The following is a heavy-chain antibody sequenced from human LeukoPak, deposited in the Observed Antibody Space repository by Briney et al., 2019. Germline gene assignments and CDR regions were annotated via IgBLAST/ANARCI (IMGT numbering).Heavy chain of an antibody. CDR3: ARGGFHYDILTGRRTNPPDY. V-gene: IGHV1-69*13. D-gene: IGHD3-9*01. CDR2: IIPIFGTA. Sequence: GASVKVSCKVSGYTLTELSMHWVRQAPGQGLEWMGGIIPIFGTANYAQKFQGRVTITADESTSTAYMELSSLRSEDTAVYYCARGGFHYDILTGRRTNPPDYWGQGTLVTVSS. CDR1: GYTLTELS. J-gene: IGHJ4*02.